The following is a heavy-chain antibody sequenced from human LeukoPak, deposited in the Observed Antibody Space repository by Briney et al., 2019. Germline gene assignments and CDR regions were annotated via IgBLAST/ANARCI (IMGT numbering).Heavy chain of an antibody. CDR3: ARDGPFYYYDSSGYDY. Sequence: GGSLRLSCAASGFTFSSYSMNWVRQAPGKGLEWVSSISSSSSYIYYADSVKGRFTISRDNAKNSLYLQMNSLRAEDTAVYYCARDGPFYYYDSSGYDYWGQGTLVTVSS. CDR1: GFTFSSYS. V-gene: IGHV3-21*01. CDR2: ISSSSSYI. D-gene: IGHD3-22*01. J-gene: IGHJ4*02.